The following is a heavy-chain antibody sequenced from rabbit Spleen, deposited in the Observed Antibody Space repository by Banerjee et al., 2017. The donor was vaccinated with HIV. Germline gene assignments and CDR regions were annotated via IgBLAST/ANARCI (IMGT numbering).Heavy chain of an antibody. D-gene: IGHD1-1*01. CDR3: ARDTSSSFSSYGMDL. Sequence: QSLEESGGDLVKPGASLTLTCTASGFSFSSRYCVCWVRQAPGKGLEWIACINTATGKAVYASWAKGRFTISKTSSTTVTLQMTRLTAADTATYFCARDTSSSFSSYGMDLWGPGTLVTVS. V-gene: IGHV1S40*01. CDR1: GFSFSSRYC. CDR2: INTATGKA. J-gene: IGHJ6*01.